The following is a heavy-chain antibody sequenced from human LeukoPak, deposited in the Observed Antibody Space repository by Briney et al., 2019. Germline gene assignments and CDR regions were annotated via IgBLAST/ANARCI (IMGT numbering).Heavy chain of an antibody. D-gene: IGHD2-2*01. Sequence: SETLSLTCTVSGGSISSGSYYWSWIRQPAGKGLEWIGRIYTSGSTNYNPSLKSRVTISVDTSKNQFSLKLSSVTAVDTAVYYCARGDYCSSTSCYSDWFDPWGQGTLVTVSS. V-gene: IGHV4-61*02. CDR1: GGSISSGSYY. J-gene: IGHJ5*02. CDR2: IYTSGST. CDR3: ARGDYCSSTSCYSDWFDP.